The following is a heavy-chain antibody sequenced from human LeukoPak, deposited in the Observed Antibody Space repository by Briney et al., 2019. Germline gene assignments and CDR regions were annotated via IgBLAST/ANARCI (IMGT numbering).Heavy chain of an antibody. J-gene: IGHJ4*02. CDR1: ESTFGDYW. CDR2: INTDGSSP. D-gene: IGHD6-13*01. V-gene: IGHV3-74*01. CDR3: ARGTAATAGIDY. Sequence: SVRSLRLSCAASESTFGDYWMHWVRQVPGKGLGWVSHINTDGSSPTYGDSAKGRFTVSRDNAKNTLFLQMNRLRVEDTAVYYCARGTAATAGIDYWGQGTLVTVSS.